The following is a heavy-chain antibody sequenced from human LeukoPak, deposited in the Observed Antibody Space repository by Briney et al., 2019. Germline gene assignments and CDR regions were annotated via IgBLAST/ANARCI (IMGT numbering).Heavy chain of an antibody. J-gene: IGHJ5*01. D-gene: IGHD6-6*01. V-gene: IGHV1-2*02. Sequence: ASVTVSFKSSGYTFTGYYVHWVRQAPGQGLEWMGFIYPNSGGTIYAQKFQGRVTMTSDTSISTAYMELSSLRSDDTAVYYCARDRPHNCFDSWGQGTLVTVSS. CDR3: ARDRPHNCFDS. CDR1: GYTFTGYY. CDR2: IYPNSGGT.